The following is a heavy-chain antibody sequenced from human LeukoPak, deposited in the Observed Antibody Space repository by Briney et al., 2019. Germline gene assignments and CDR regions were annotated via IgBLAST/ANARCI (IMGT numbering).Heavy chain of an antibody. Sequence: SETLSLTCTVSGGSISSYYWSWIRQPPGKGLEWIGYIYYSGSTNYNPSLKSRVTISVDTSKNQFSLKLSSVTAPDTAVYYCARQHYYDSSGYYYVPPPFDYWGQGTLVTVSS. V-gene: IGHV4-59*08. J-gene: IGHJ4*02. CDR3: ARQHYYDSSGYYYVPPPFDY. D-gene: IGHD3-22*01. CDR1: GGSISSYY. CDR2: IYYSGST.